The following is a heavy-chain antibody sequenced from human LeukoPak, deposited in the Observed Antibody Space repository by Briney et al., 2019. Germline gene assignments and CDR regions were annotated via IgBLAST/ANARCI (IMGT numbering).Heavy chain of an antibody. CDR2: IIPIFGTA. CDR1: GGTFSSYA. V-gene: IGHV1-69*13. D-gene: IGHD5-12*01. Sequence: SVKVSCKASGGTFSSYAISWVRQAPGQGPEWMGGIIPIFGTANYAQKFQGRVTITADESTSTAYMELSSLRSEDTAVYYCARSGYGRYYYMDVWGKGTTVTISS. J-gene: IGHJ6*03. CDR3: ARSGYGRYYYMDV.